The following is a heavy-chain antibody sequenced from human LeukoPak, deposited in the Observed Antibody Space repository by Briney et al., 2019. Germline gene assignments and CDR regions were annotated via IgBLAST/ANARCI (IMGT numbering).Heavy chain of an antibody. CDR2: IRSKAYGETA. J-gene: IGHJ4*02. V-gene: IGHV3-49*03. Sequence: GGSLRLSCTAFGFTFGDYAMSWIRQAPGKGLEWVGFIRSKAYGETADYAASVKGRFTISRDDSKAIAYLQMNSLKTEDTAVYHCTRDRGAYNLYDYWGQGTLVTVSS. CDR1: GFTFGDYA. CDR3: TRDRGAYNLYDY. D-gene: IGHD1-1*01.